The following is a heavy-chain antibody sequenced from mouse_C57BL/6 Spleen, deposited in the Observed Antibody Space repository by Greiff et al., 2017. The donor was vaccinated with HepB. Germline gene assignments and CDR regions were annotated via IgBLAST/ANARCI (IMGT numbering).Heavy chain of an antibody. J-gene: IGHJ1*03. CDR1: GYTFTGYW. CDR2: ILPGSGST. D-gene: IGHD2-5*01. V-gene: IGHV1-9*01. Sequence: QVQLQQSGAELMKPGASVKLSCKATGYTFTGYWIEWVKQRPGHGLEWIGEILPGSGSTNYNEKFKGKATFTADTSSNTAYMQLSSLTTEDSAIYYCARSKAYYSNYDDWYFDVWGTGTTVTVSS. CDR3: ARSKAYYSNYDDWYFDV.